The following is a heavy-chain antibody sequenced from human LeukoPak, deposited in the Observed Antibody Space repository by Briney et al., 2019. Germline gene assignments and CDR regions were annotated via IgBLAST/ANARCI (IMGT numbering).Heavy chain of an antibody. V-gene: IGHV3-21*01. CDR1: GFTFSSYS. CDR2: ISSSSGYI. J-gene: IGHJ4*02. D-gene: IGHD3-3*01. Sequence: GGSLRLSCAASGFTFSSYSMNWVRQAPGKGLEWVSSISSSSGYIYYADSVKGRFTISRDNAKNSLYLQMDSLRAEDAAVYYCARVGSFWSGPRLDHWGQGTLVTVSS. CDR3: ARVGSFWSGPRLDH.